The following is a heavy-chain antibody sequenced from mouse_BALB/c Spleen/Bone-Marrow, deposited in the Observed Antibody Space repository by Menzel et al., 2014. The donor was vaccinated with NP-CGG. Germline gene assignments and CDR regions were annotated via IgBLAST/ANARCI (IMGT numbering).Heavy chain of an antibody. D-gene: IGHD1-2*01. V-gene: IGHV3-1*02. Sequence: EVQLQESGPALVKPSQSLSLTCTVTGYSITSGYSWHWIRQFPGNTLEWMGYIHYSGGTNYNPSLKSLISITRDTSKNQFFLQLNSVTTEDTATYYCARWNGYYAMDYWGQGTSVTVSS. J-gene: IGHJ4*01. CDR1: GYSITSGYS. CDR2: IHYSGGT. CDR3: ARWNGYYAMDY.